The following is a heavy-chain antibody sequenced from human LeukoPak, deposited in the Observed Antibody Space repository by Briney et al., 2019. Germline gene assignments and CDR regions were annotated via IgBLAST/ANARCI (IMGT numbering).Heavy chain of an antibody. D-gene: IGHD2-2*01. Sequence: PSETLSLTCTVSGGSISSYYWSWIRQPPGKGLEWIGYIYYSGSTNSNPSLKSRVTISVDTSKNQFSLKLSSVTAADTAVCYCARGTHCSSTSCYLDYYYYGMDVWGQGTTVTVSS. CDR2: IYYSGST. J-gene: IGHJ6*02. CDR3: ARGTHCSSTSCYLDYYYYGMDV. CDR1: GGSISSYY. V-gene: IGHV4-59*01.